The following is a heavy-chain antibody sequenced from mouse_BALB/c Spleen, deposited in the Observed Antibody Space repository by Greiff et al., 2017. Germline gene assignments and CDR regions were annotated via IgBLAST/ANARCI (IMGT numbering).Heavy chain of an antibody. CDR2: ISTYYGDA. CDR3: ARGAYGYDDAWFAY. Sequence: VHLVESGAELVRPGVSVKISCKGSGYTFTDYAMHWVKQSHAKSLEWIGVISTYYGDASYNQKFKGKATMTVDKSSSTAYMELARLTSEDSAIYYCARGAYGYDDAWFAYWGQGTLVTVSA. D-gene: IGHD2-2*01. J-gene: IGHJ3*01. V-gene: IGHV1S137*01. CDR1: GYTFTDYA.